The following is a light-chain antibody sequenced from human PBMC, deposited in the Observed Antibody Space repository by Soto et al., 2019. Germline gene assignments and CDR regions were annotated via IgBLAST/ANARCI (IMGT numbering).Light chain of an antibody. Sequence: DIQMTQSPSTLSGSVGDRVTITCRASQTISSWLAWYQQKPGKAPKLLIYDASSLESGVPSRFSGSGSGTEFSLTISSLQPDDSATYFCQQYDSFSTFGQGTKVDI. CDR3: QQYDSFST. CDR2: DAS. V-gene: IGKV1-5*01. J-gene: IGKJ1*01. CDR1: QTISSW.